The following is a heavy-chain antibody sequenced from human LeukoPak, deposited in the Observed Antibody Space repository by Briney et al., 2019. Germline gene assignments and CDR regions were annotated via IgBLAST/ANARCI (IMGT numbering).Heavy chain of an antibody. J-gene: IGHJ4*02. CDR1: GVSITSYSHN. CDR2: FHFSGAI. D-gene: IGHD3-22*01. CDR3: ARRYEGSGYAYDY. Sequence: SETLSLTCTVSGVSITSYSHNYDWIRQPPGKGLEWIGGFHFSGAINYNPSLKSRVTIFVDTSKKQISLKLNSVTAADTAVYYCARRYEGSGYAYDYWDQGILVTVSS. V-gene: IGHV4-39*01.